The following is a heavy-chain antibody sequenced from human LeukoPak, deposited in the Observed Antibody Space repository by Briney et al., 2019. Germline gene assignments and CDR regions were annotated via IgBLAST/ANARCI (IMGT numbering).Heavy chain of an antibody. J-gene: IGHJ4*02. V-gene: IGHV3-48*01. Sequence: GGSLRLSCAASGFTFYNYGMNWVRQAPGKGLEWVSYISSSGSTIYYADSVKGRFTVSRDNAKNSLDLQMNSLRADDTAVYYCVRDRGISFYFDYWGQGTLVTVSS. CDR1: GFTFYNYG. CDR2: ISSSGSTI. CDR3: VRDRGISFYFDY. D-gene: IGHD3-16*02.